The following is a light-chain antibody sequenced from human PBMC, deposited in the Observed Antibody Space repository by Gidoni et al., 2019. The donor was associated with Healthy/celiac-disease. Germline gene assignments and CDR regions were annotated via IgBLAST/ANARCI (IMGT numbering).Light chain of an antibody. V-gene: IGKV1D-13*01. CDR1: QGISSA. J-gene: IGKJ4*01. Sequence: AIQLTQSPSSLSASVGDRVPITCRASQGISSALAWYQQKPGKAPKLLIYDASSLESGVPSRFSGSGSGTDFTLTISSLQPEDFATYYCQQFNNYPQLTFGGGTKVEIK. CDR3: QQFNNYPQLT. CDR2: DAS.